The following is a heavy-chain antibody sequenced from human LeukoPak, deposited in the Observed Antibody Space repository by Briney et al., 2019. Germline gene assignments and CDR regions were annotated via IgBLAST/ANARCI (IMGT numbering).Heavy chain of an antibody. CDR2: ITGSSSSR. Sequence: GGSLRLSCVASGFTFSSYDMNWVRQAPGKGLEWVSYITGSSSSRYYADSVKGRFTISRDNAKNSLYPQMNSLRAEDTAIYYCARDSSYGMDDWGQGTTVTVSS. J-gene: IGHJ6*02. CDR3: ARDSSYGMDD. CDR1: GFTFSSYD. V-gene: IGHV3-48*01.